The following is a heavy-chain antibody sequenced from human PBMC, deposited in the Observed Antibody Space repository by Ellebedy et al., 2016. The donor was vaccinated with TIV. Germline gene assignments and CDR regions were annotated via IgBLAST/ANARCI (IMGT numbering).Heavy chain of an antibody. J-gene: IGHJ6*02. V-gene: IGHV1-18*01. D-gene: IGHD4-17*01. Sequence: ASVKVSCXVPGYSFTSVAIAWVRQAPGQGLEWMGWISGYNGDTNYAQKFQGRVTMTIDTSTTTAHLEVRSLRSDDTAVYYCARDDYGDRYGMDVWGQGTTVTVSS. CDR2: ISGYNGDT. CDR1: GYSFTSVA. CDR3: ARDDYGDRYGMDV.